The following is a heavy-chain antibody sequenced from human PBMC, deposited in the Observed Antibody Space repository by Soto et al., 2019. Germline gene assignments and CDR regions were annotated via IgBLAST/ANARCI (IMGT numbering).Heavy chain of an antibody. J-gene: IGHJ5*02. CDR1: GFTFSSYS. CDR3: ARAPLIPARFYIGSAP. D-gene: IGHD6-6*01. Sequence: EVQLVESGGGLVKPGGSLRLSCAASGFTFSSYSMNWVRQAPGKGLEWVSSISSSSSYIYYADSVKGRFTISRDNAKNSLYLKRNSLGAEDTAVYYWARAPLIPARFYIGSAPGAQEPLVPVSS. CDR2: ISSSSSYI. V-gene: IGHV3-21*01.